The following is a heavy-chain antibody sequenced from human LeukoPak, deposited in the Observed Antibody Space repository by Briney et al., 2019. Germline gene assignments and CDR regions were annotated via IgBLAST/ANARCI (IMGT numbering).Heavy chain of an antibody. J-gene: IGHJ3*02. D-gene: IGHD6-19*01. Sequence: SETLSLTCTVSGGSISSYYWSWIRQPAGKGLEWIGRIYTSGSTNYNPSLKSRVTISVDKSKNQFSLKLSSVAAADTAVYYCARDPGPPRLAFDIWGQGTMVTVSS. V-gene: IGHV4-4*07. CDR3: ARDPGPPRLAFDI. CDR1: GGSISSYY. CDR2: IYTSGST.